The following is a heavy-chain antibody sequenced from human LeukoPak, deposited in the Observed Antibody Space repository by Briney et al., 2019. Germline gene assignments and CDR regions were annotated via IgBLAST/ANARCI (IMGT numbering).Heavy chain of an antibody. J-gene: IGHJ6*02. D-gene: IGHD1-1*01. CDR1: GGTFDNSA. V-gene: IGHV1-69*04. Sequence: GASVKVSCKASGGTFDNSAINWVRQAPGQGLEWRGRIIPILNIPNYAQKLQGRVTIAADKSTSTAYMELSSLRSDDTAVYYCAREKMEVGYYGLDVWGQGTTVTVSS. CDR2: IIPILNIP. CDR3: AREKMEVGYYGLDV.